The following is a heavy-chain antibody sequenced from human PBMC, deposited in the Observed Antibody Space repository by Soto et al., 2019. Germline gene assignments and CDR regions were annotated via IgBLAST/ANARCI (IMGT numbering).Heavy chain of an antibody. CDR2: ISASGGNI. CDR3: AKVAGGLGYFDL. CDR1: GFIFSDYA. Sequence: GGSLRLSCVASGFIFSDYAMTWIRQAPGKGLEWVATISASGGNIEYTDSLKGRFTISRDNSKKTVYLQINGLTADDTAVHYCAKVAGGLGYFDLWGRGTLVT. J-gene: IGHJ2*01. V-gene: IGHV3-23*01. D-gene: IGHD3-16*01.